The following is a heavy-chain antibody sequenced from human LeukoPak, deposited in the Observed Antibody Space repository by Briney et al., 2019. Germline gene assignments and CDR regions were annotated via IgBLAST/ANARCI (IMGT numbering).Heavy chain of an antibody. CDR2: IIPIFGTA. J-gene: IGHJ4*02. CDR3: AREQTMIAGRDFDY. V-gene: IGHV1-69*05. CDR1: GGTFISYA. Sequence: ASVKVSCKASGGTFISYAISWVRQAPGQGLEWMGGIIPIFGTANYAQKFQGRVTMTRDTSTSTVYMELSSLRSEDTAVYYCAREQTMIAGRDFDYWGQGTLVTVSS. D-gene: IGHD3-22*01.